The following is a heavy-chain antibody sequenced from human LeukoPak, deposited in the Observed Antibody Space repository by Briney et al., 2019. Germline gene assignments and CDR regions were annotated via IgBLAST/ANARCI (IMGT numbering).Heavy chain of an antibody. V-gene: IGHV3-7*03. Sequence: GGSLRLSCAASGFTFTNYWMSWVRQAPGKGLELVANIKQDGSEKYYVDSVKGRFTISRDNAKNSLYLQMNSLRAEDTAVYYCAREGGGQYYDTSGLYSWGQGTLVTVSS. J-gene: IGHJ5*02. CDR1: GFTFTNYW. CDR3: AREGGGQYYDTSGLYS. CDR2: IKQDGSEK. D-gene: IGHD3-22*01.